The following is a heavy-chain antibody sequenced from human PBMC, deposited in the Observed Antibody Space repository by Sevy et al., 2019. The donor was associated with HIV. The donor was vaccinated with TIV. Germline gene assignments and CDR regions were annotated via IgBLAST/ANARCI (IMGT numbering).Heavy chain of an antibody. D-gene: IGHD2-8*01. CDR2: ISGSGGST. J-gene: IGHJ5*02. Sequence: GGSLRLSCAASGFTFSSYAMSWVRQAPGKGLEWVSAISGSGGSTYYADSVKGRFTISRDNSKNTLYLQMNSLRAEDTAVYYWAKEGGDIVLMVYAIENWFDPWGQGTLVTVSS. CDR3: AKEGGDIVLMVYAIENWFDP. V-gene: IGHV3-23*01. CDR1: GFTFSSYA.